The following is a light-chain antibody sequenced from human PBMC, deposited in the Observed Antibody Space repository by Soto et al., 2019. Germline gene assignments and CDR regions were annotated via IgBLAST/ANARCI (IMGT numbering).Light chain of an antibody. V-gene: IGLV2-14*01. CDR3: SSYTSSSTHVV. CDR1: SNDVGNYNY. CDR2: EVN. J-gene: IGLJ2*01. Sequence: QSALTQPASVSGSPGQSISISCTGTSNDVGNYNYVSWYQHHPGKAPKLIISEVNERPSGVSHRFSGSKSGNTAFLTIFGLQTEDEADYYCSSYTSSSTHVVFGGGTKLTVL.